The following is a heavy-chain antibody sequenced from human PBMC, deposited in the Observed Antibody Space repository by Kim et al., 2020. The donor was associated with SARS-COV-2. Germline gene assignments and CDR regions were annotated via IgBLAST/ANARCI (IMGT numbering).Heavy chain of an antibody. J-gene: IGHJ4*02. D-gene: IGHD3-22*01. Sequence: SETLSHTCAVSGGSISSSNWWSWVRQPPGKGLEWIGEIYHSGSTNYNPSLKSRVTISVDKSKNQFSLKLSSVTAADTAGDYCASSGEYYYDRSGYSDYWGQGTRVTGSS. V-gene: IGHV4-4*02. CDR1: GGSISSSNW. CDR2: IYHSGST. CDR3: ASSGEYYYDRSGYSDY.